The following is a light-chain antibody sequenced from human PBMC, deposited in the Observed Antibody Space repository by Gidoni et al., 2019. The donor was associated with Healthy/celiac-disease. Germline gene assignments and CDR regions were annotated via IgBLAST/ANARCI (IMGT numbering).Light chain of an antibody. CDR1: SSDVGGYNY. Sequence: QSALPQPASVSGSPGPSLTISCTGTSSDVGGYNYVSCYQQHPGKAPKLMIYDVSNRPSGVSNRFSGSKSGNTASLTISGLQAEDEADYYCSSYTSSSTLGVFGGGTKLTVL. V-gene: IGLV2-14*03. J-gene: IGLJ2*01. CDR3: SSYTSSSTLGV. CDR2: DVS.